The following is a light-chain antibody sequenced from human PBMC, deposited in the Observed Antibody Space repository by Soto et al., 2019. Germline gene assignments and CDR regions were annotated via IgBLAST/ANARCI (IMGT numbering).Light chain of an antibody. Sequence: QSALTQPASVSGSPGQSISISCTGTSFDVGGFNSVSWYQQHPGKVPKLMIFEVTNRPAGISSRFSGSKSGNTASLSISGLQAEDEADYYCSSYASGSTYVFGTGTKV. V-gene: IGLV2-14*01. J-gene: IGLJ1*01. CDR1: SFDVGGFNS. CDR3: SSYASGSTYV. CDR2: EVT.